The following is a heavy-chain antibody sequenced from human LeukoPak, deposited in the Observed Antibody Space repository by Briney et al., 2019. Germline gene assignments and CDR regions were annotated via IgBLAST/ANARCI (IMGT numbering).Heavy chain of an antibody. CDR3: ARLEDSSGSHDAFDI. D-gene: IGHD3-22*01. V-gene: IGHV6-1*01. Sequence: SQTLSLTCAISGDSVSSNSAAWNWIRHSPSRGLEWLGRTYYRSKWYNDYAVSVNSRITINPDTSKNQFALQLNSVTPEDTAVYQCARLEDSSGSHDAFDIWGQGTMVTVSS. CDR1: GDSVSSNSAA. J-gene: IGHJ3*02. CDR2: TYYRSKWYN.